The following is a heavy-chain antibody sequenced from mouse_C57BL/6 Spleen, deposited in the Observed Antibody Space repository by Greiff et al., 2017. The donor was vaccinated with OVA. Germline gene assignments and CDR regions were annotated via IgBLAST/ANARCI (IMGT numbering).Heavy chain of an antibody. CDR1: GYSITSGYY. CDR2: ISYDGSN. V-gene: IGHV3-6*01. J-gene: IGHJ3*01. D-gene: IGHD2-5*01. Sequence: VQRKQSGPGLVKPSQSLSLTCSVTGYSITSGYYWNWIRQFPGNKLEWMGYISYDGSNNYNPSLKNRISITRDTSKNQFFLKLNSVTTEDTATYYCARDSNSAWFAYWGQGTLVTVSA. CDR3: ARDSNSAWFAY.